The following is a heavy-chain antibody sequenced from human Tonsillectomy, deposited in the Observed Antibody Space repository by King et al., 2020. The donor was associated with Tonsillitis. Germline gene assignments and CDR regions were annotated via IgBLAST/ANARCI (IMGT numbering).Heavy chain of an antibody. J-gene: IGHJ4*02. CDR2: IYSGGTT. D-gene: IGHD2-15*01. CDR3: ARRSQLLLGSFYY. V-gene: IGHV3-66*04. CDR1: GFTVSSNY. Sequence: VQLVESGGGLVQPGGSLRLSCAASGFTVSSNYMSWVRQAPGKGLEWVSGIYSGGTTHYADSVKGRFTISRDNSKNTVYLQMNSLRAEDTAVYYCARRSQLLLGSFYYWGQGTLVTVSS.